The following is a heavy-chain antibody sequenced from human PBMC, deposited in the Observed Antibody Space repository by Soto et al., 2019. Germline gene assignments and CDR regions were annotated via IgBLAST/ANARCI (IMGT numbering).Heavy chain of an antibody. CDR2: IYYSGST. CDR3: AAYSSSLVRFDY. V-gene: IGHV4-31*03. D-gene: IGHD6-13*01. Sequence: QVQLQESGPGLVKPSQTLSLTCTVSGGSISSGGYYWSWIRQHPGKGLEWIGYIYYSGSTYYNPSLKSRXXIXVVXSKNQFSLKLSSVTAADTAVYYCAAYSSSLVRFDYWGQGTLVTVSS. J-gene: IGHJ4*02. CDR1: GGSISSGGYY.